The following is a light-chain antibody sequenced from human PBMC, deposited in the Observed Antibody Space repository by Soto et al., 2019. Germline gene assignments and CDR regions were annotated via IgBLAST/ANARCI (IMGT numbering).Light chain of an antibody. CDR2: DAS. CDR1: QTISTW. CDR3: QEYSSYCPART. Sequence: DIEMTQSPSTLSASVGDRVTITCRASQTISTWLAWYQQKPGKAPKLLIYDASSLESGVPSRFNGSGSDTELTLCISSVKADDIATYYCQEYSSYCPARTCGRGTKVAIK. V-gene: IGKV1-5*01. J-gene: IGKJ1*01.